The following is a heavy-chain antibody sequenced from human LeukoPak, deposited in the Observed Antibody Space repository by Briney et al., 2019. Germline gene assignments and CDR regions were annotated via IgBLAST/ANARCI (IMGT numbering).Heavy chain of an antibody. Sequence: GGSLRLSCAASGFTFSSYSMNWVRQAPGKGLEWVSSISSSSSYIYYADSVKGRFTISRDNAKNSLYLQMNSLRAEDTAVYYCARDRMIRFLEWLYNDAFDIWGQGTMVTVSS. V-gene: IGHV3-21*01. CDR1: GFTFSSYS. J-gene: IGHJ3*02. D-gene: IGHD3-3*01. CDR3: ARDRMIRFLEWLYNDAFDI. CDR2: ISSSSSYI.